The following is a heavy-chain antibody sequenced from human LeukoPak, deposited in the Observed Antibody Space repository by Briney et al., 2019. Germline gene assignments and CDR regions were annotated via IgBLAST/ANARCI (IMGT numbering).Heavy chain of an antibody. Sequence: GGSLRLSCAASGFTFSSYAMSWVRQAPGKGLEWVSAISGSGGSTYYADSVKGRFTISRHNSKNTLYLQMNSLRAEDTAVYYCAKDHRWRAVADTRVYYYYGMDVWGQGTTVTVCS. CDR3: AKDHRWRAVADTRVYYYYGMDV. V-gene: IGHV3-23*01. D-gene: IGHD6-19*01. CDR2: ISGSGGST. CDR1: GFTFSSYA. J-gene: IGHJ6*01.